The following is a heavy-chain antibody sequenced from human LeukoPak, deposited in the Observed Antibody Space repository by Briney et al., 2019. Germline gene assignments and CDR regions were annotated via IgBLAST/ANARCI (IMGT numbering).Heavy chain of an antibody. CDR2: ISGSGGST. J-gene: IGHJ4*02. CDR1: GFTFSSYA. D-gene: IGHD3-9*01. V-gene: IGHV3-23*01. CDR3: AKGLRYFDWSSDY. Sequence: GGSLRLSCAASGFTFSSYAMSWVRQAAGKGLEWVSAISGSGGSTYYADSVKGRFTISRDNSKNTLYLQMNSLRAEDTAVYYCAKGLRYFDWSSDYWGQGTLVTVSS.